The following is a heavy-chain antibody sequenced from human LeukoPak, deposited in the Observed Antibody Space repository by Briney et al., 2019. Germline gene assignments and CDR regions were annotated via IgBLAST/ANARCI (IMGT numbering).Heavy chain of an antibody. CDR2: IYPGDSDT. J-gene: IGHJ4*02. V-gene: IGHV5-51*01. D-gene: IGHD1-1*01. Sequence: GESLKISCKGSGYRFSIYWIAWVRQMPGKGLEWLGIIYPGDSDTRYSPSFQGQVTISADKSISTAYLHWSSLKASDTAMYYCARQTTSGFDYWGQGTLVTVSS. CDR1: GYRFSIYW. CDR3: ARQTTSGFDY.